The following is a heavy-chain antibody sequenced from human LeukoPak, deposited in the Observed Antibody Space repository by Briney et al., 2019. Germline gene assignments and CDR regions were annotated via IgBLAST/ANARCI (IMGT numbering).Heavy chain of an antibody. D-gene: IGHD3-22*01. CDR3: AKFPGTYYYDSSGYPTAQTDY. V-gene: IGHV3-23*01. Sequence: PGGSLRLSCAASGFTFSSYAMSWVRQAPGKGLEWVSAISGSGGSTYYADSVKGRFTISRDNSKNTLYLQMNSLRAEDTAVYYCAKFPGTYYYDSSGYPTAQTDYWGQGTLVTVSS. J-gene: IGHJ4*02. CDR1: GFTFSSYA. CDR2: ISGSGGST.